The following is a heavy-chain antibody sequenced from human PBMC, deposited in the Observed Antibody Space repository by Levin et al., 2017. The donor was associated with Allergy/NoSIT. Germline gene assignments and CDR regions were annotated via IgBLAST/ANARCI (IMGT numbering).Heavy chain of an antibody. CDR3: VKDIGWFNSSTIFDHNYYGMDV. Sequence: LSLTCAASGFIFDDYAMHWVRQAPGKGLEWVCGISWNSGSIDYADSVEGRFTVSRDNAKKSLYLQMNSLRPEDSALYCCVKDIGWFNSSTIFDHNYYGMDVWGQGTTVTVSS. CDR2: ISWNSGSI. CDR1: GFIFDDYA. J-gene: IGHJ6*02. D-gene: IGHD3-3*01. V-gene: IGHV3-9*01.